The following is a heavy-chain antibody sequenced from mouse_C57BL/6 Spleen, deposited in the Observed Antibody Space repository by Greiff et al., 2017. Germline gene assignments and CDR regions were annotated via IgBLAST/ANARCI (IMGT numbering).Heavy chain of an antibody. J-gene: IGHJ4*01. V-gene: IGHV2-6-1*01. Sequence: QVQLKQSGPGLVAPSQSLSITCTVSGFSLTSYGVHWVRQPPGKGLEWLVVIWSDGSTTYNSALKSRLSISKDNAKRQVFLKMNSLQTDDTAMYYCARHSTVVEDAMDYWGQGTSVTVSS. CDR1: GFSLTSYG. CDR2: IWSDGST. CDR3: ARHSTVVEDAMDY. D-gene: IGHD1-1*01.